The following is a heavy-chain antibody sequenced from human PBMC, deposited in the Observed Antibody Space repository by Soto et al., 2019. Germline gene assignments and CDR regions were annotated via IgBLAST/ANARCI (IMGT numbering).Heavy chain of an antibody. CDR2: ISSNGGST. D-gene: IGHD6-6*01. CDR1: GFTFSSYA. Sequence: GGSLRLSCSASGFTFSSYAMHWVRQAPGKGPEYVSAISSNGGSTYYADSVKGRFTISRDNSKNTLYLQMSSLRAEDTAVYYCVRGDWAARPPFDYWGQGTLVTVSS. CDR3: VRGDWAARPPFDY. J-gene: IGHJ4*02. V-gene: IGHV3-64D*06.